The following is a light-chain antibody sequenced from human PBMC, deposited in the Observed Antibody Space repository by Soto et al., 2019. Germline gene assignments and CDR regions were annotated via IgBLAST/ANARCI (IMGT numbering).Light chain of an antibody. Sequence: DIPMTQSPSSLSASVGDRVTITCRASQGISNYLAWYQQKPWKVPKLLIYAASTLQSGVPSRFSGSGSGTDFTLTISSLQPEDVATYYCQKYNSAPPTFGQGNKVEIK. CDR3: QKYNSAPPT. J-gene: IGKJ1*01. V-gene: IGKV1-27*01. CDR1: QGISNY. CDR2: AAS.